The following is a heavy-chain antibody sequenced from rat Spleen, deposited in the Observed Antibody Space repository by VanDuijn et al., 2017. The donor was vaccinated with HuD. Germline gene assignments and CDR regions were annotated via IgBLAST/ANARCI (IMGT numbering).Heavy chain of an antibody. V-gene: IGHV5S13*01. CDR1: GLTFSDCD. J-gene: IGHJ2*01. CDR2: ITSSGANV. Sequence: EMQLVESGGGLVQPGRSLKVSCAASGLTFSDCDMAWVRQAPAKGLEWVASITSSGANVYYRDSVKGRFTVSRDDAKNTLYLQMDSLRSEDTATYYCARRGITTFFDYWGQGVMVTVSS. CDR3: ARRGITTFFDY. D-gene: IGHD1-10*01.